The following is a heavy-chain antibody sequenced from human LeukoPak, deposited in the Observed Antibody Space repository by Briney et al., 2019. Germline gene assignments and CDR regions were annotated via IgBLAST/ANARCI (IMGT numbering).Heavy chain of an antibody. CDR3: AKVTREYDSSGHVDY. CDR1: GFTFDDYA. CDR2: ISWNSGSI. J-gene: IGHJ4*02. D-gene: IGHD3-22*01. V-gene: IGHV3-9*01. Sequence: GRSLRLSCAASGFTFDDYAMHWVRQAPGKGLEWVSGISWNSGSIGYADSVKGRFTISRDNAKNSLYLQMNSLRAEDTALYYCAKVTREYDSSGHVDYWGQGTLVTVSS.